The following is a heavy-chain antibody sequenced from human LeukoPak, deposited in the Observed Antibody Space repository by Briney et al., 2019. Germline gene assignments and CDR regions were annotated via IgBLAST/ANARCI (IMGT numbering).Heavy chain of an antibody. D-gene: IGHD3-22*01. J-gene: IGHJ5*02. CDR2: ISYDGSNK. V-gene: IGHV3-30*03. Sequence: GGSLRLSCAASGFTFSSYGMHWVRQAPGKGLEWVAVISYDGSNKYYAGSVKGRFTISRDNAKNSLYLQMNSLRAEDTAVYYCARCIVVPTCWLDPWGQGTLVTVSS. CDR3: ARCIVVPTCWLDP. CDR1: GFTFSSYG.